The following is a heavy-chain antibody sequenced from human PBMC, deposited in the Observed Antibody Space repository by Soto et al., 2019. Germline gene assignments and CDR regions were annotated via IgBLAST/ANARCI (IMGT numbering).Heavy chain of an antibody. Sequence: ASVKVSCKVSGFTLTELSIHWVRQAPGKGLEWMGGFDPEDGETIYAQKFQGRVTMTEDTSTDTAYMDLSSLRSEDRAVYYCAATYSVATITIDYWGQGTLVTVSS. J-gene: IGHJ4*02. CDR3: AATYSVATITIDY. CDR1: GFTLTELS. V-gene: IGHV1-24*01. CDR2: FDPEDGET. D-gene: IGHD5-12*01.